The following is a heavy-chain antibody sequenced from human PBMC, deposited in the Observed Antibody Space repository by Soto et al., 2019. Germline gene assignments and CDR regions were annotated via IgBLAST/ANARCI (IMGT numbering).Heavy chain of an antibody. V-gene: IGHV3-30*19. Sequence: QVHLVESGGGVVQPGTSLRLSCVGSGFTFRSYVIHWVRQAPGKGLEWVALTSYDGSNKYYDDSVKGRFTISRDNSRNTVDLQMDNLRLADTALYYCARWGTTGGLDVWSQGTLVSVSS. CDR1: GFTFRSYV. CDR2: TSYDGSNK. D-gene: IGHD3-16*01. CDR3: ARWGTTGGLDV. J-gene: IGHJ4*02.